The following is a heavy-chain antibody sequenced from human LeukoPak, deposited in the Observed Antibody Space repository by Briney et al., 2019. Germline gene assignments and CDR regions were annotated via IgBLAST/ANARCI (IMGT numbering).Heavy chain of an antibody. D-gene: IGHD6-6*01. V-gene: IGHV3-30*04. Sequence: GGSLRLSCAASGFTFSIYAMHWVRQAPGKGLEWVAFISSDGRIQFYAYSVKGRFTISRDNSKNTLFLQMNGLRDEDTAVYYCDPHDSASQFWGQGTLVTVSS. J-gene: IGHJ4*02. CDR1: GFTFSIYA. CDR3: DPHDSASQF. CDR2: ISSDGRIQ.